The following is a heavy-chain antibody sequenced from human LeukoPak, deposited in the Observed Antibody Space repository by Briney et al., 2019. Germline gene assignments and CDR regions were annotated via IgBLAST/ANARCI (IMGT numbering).Heavy chain of an antibody. D-gene: IGHD4-17*01. J-gene: IGHJ4*02. CDR3: ARVGATSYGDYDY. CDR2: ISSDGSKI. V-gene: IGHV3-30*04. Sequence: GRSLRLSCAASGFIFSNYAMHWVRQAPGKGLEWVALISSDGSKIYYADSVKGRFTISRDNAKNSLYLQMNSLRAEDTAVYYCARVGATSYGDYDYWGQGTLVTVSS. CDR1: GFIFSNYA.